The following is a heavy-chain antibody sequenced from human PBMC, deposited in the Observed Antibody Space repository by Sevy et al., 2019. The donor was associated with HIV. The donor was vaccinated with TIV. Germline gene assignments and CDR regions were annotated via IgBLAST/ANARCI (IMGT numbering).Heavy chain of an antibody. Sequence: GGSLRLSCAASGFTFSTYAMSWVRQAPGKGLEWVSAISGSGGSTYYVDSVMGRFTVSRDKSKSTLYLQMNSLRAEDTAVYYCAKGDSTFYGLDVWGQGTTVTVSS. CDR2: ISGSGGST. V-gene: IGHV3-23*01. CDR1: GFTFSTYA. J-gene: IGHJ6*02. D-gene: IGHD6-13*01. CDR3: AKGDSTFYGLDV.